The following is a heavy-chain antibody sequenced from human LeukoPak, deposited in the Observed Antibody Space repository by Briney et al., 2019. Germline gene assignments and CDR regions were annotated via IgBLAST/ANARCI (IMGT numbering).Heavy chain of an antibody. D-gene: IGHD2-2*01. J-gene: IGHJ4*02. CDR1: GYTFTGYY. CDR2: INPNSGGT. CDR3: ARVQGYCSSTSCYPDTNFDY. V-gene: IGHV1-2*02. Sequence: ASVKVSCKASGYTFTGYYMHWVRQAPGQGLEWMGWINPNSGGTNYAQKFQGRVTMTRDTSISTAYMELSGLRSDDTAVYYCARVQGYCSSTSCYPDTNFDYWGQGTLVTVSS.